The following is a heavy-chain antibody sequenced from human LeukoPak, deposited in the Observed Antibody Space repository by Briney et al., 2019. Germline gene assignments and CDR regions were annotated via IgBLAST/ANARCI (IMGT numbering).Heavy chain of an antibody. CDR1: GFSFSAYG. J-gene: IGHJ4*02. CDR3: ARSQSSSLIDY. CDR2: IWYDGSSK. V-gene: IGHV3-33*01. Sequence: GGSLRLSCAASGFSFSAYGVHWVRQAPGKGLEWVAVIWYDGSSKDYADSVKGRFTLSRDNSKNTLYLQMNSLTVEDTAVYYCARSQSSSLIDYWGQGALVTVSS. D-gene: IGHD6-13*01.